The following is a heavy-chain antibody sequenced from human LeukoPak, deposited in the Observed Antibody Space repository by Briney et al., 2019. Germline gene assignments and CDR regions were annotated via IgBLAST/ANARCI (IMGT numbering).Heavy chain of an antibody. CDR3: ACGTYYYDSSGYSSFDY. J-gene: IGHJ4*02. CDR1: GYTFTSYA. CDR2: INTNTGNP. V-gene: IGHV7-4-1*02. D-gene: IGHD3-22*01. Sequence: ASVKVSCKASGYTFTSYAMNWVRQAPGQGLEWMGWINTNTGNPTYAQGFTGRFVFSLDTSVSTAYLQISSLKAEDTAVHYCACGTYYYDSSGYSSFDYWGQGTLVTVSS.